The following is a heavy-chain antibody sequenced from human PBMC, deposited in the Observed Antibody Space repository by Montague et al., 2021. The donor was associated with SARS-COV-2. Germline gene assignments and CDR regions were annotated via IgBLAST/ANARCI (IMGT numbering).Heavy chain of an antibody. CDR1: GFSLSTSGMC. CDR3: ARTMDAGTYCYDSSGYYPFDY. V-gene: IGHV2-70*20. Sequence: PALVKPTQTLTLTCTFFGFSLSTSGMCVSWVRRPPGKALEWLALIDWDDDKYYSTSLKTRLTISKDTSKNQVVLTMTNMDPVDTATYYCARTMDAGTYCYDSSGYYPFDYWGQGTLVTVSS. CDR2: IDWDDDK. J-gene: IGHJ4*02. D-gene: IGHD3-22*01.